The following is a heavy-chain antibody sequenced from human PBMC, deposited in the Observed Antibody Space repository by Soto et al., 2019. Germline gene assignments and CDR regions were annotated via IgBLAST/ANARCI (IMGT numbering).Heavy chain of an antibody. CDR2: ISGHPGNT. V-gene: IGHV1-18*01. D-gene: IGHD3-10*01. CDR3: AIYYYGSGSPRSPFFY. J-gene: IGHJ4*02. Sequence: ASVKVSCKASGYSFTNYGISWVRQAPAEGLEWMGWISGHPGNTNYAQRLQGRVTMTTDTSTSTAYMELRSLRSDDTAVYYCAIYYYGSGSPRSPFFYLGQGTMVTVSS. CDR1: GYSFTNYG.